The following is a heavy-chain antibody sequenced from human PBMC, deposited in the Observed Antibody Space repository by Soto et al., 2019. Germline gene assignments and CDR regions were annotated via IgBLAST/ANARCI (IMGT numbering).Heavy chain of an antibody. CDR3: ARRRVYFGY. CDR2: VFSSGST. CDR1: GGSINSNTYY. V-gene: IGHV4-39*01. Sequence: SETLSLTCTVSGGSINSNTYYWGWIRQPPGKGLEWIGSVFSSGSTYYNPSLKSRVTISMDTSKNQFSLRLSSVTAADTAIYYCARRRVYFGYWGQGTRVTVSS. J-gene: IGHJ4*02.